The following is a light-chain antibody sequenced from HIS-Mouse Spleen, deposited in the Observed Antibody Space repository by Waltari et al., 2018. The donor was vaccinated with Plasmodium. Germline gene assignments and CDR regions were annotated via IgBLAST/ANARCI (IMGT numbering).Light chain of an antibody. CDR3: QQYDNLPPLFT. CDR2: DAS. CDR1: QDIINY. J-gene: IGKJ3*01. V-gene: IGKV1-33*01. Sequence: DIQMTQSPSSLSASVGDRVTITCQASQDIINYLTWYQQKPGKAPKLLIYDASNLETGVPSRFSGSGSVTDFTFTISSLQPEDIATYYCQQYDNLPPLFTFGPGTKVDIK.